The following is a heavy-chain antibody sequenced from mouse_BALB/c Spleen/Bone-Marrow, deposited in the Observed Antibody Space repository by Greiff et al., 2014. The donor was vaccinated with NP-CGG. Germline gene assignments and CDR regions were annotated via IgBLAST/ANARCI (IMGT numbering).Heavy chain of an antibody. V-gene: IGHV5-17*02. J-gene: IGHJ1*01. Sequence: EVQGVESGGGLVQPGGSRKLSCAASGFTFSSFGMHWVRQAPEKGLEWVAYISSGSSTIYYADSVKGRFTISRDNPKNTLFLQMTSLRSDDTAMYYCARRHYGSSYGYFDVWGAGTTVTVSS. CDR2: ISSGSSTI. CDR3: ARRHYGSSYGYFDV. CDR1: GFTFSSFG. D-gene: IGHD1-1*01.